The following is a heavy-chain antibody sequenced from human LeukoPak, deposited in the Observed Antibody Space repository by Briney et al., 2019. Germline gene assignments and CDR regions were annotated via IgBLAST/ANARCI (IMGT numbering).Heavy chain of an antibody. Sequence: SVKVSCKASGGTFSSYAISWVRQAPGQGLEWMGRIIPILGIANYAQKFQGRVTMTRNTSISTAYMGLSSLRSEDTAVYYCARGTRYDFWSGYYSACDPWGQGTLVTVSS. CDR2: IIPILGIA. J-gene: IGHJ5*02. CDR1: GGTFSSYA. CDR3: ARGTRYDFWSGYYSACDP. D-gene: IGHD3-3*01. V-gene: IGHV1-69*04.